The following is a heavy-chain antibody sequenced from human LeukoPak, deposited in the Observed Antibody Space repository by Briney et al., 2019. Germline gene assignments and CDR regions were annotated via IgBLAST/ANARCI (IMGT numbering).Heavy chain of an antibody. CDR1: GGSISGHY. J-gene: IGHJ3*01. CDR2: VYYTGST. V-gene: IGHV4-59*11. CDR3: ARISSSNWYNERGAFDV. D-gene: IGHD6-13*01. Sequence: SETLSLTCTVSGGSISGHYWSWVRQPPGKGLEWIGFVYYTGSTNYSPSLKSRVTISVDTSKNQFSLKLRSVTAADTAVYYCARISSSNWYNERGAFDVWGQGTMVTVSS.